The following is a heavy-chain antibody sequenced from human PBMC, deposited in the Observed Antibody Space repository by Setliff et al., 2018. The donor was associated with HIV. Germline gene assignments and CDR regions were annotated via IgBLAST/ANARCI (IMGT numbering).Heavy chain of an antibody. CDR2: VEPEDGQT. D-gene: IGHD5-12*01. Sequence: ASVKVSCKISGYTLTEVSMRWVRQAPGKGLEWMGRVEPEDGQTKDAERFQDRTTMTADTSADTAYLELRSLRSDDTAVYFCATLWAVHSDYDRHFEHWGQGTRFTVSA. V-gene: IGHV1-24*01. J-gene: IGHJ4*02. CDR3: ATLWAVHSDYDRHFEH. CDR1: GYTLTEVS.